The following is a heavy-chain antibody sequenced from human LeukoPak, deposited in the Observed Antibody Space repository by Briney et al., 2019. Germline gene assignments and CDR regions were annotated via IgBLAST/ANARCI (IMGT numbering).Heavy chain of an antibody. CDR1: GGSISSGSCY. Sequence: SETLSLTCTVSGGSISSGSCYWSWIRQPAGKGLEWIGRIYTSGSTNYNPSLKSRVTISVDTSKNQFSLKLSSVTAADTAVYYCARGVVVPAKERNWYFDLWGRGTLVTVSS. V-gene: IGHV4-61*02. J-gene: IGHJ2*01. CDR2: IYTSGST. D-gene: IGHD2-2*01. CDR3: ARGVVVPAKERNWYFDL.